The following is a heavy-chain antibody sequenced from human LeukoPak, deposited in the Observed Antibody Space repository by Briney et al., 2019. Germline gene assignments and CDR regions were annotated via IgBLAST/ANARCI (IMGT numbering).Heavy chain of an antibody. CDR3: ASILLWYVYDY. V-gene: IGHV3-23*01. D-gene: IGHD3-10*01. J-gene: IGHJ4*02. CDR2: ISDSGGST. Sequence: PPGGSLRLSCAASGFTFSSYGMSWVRQAPGEGLEWVSAISDSGGSTYYTDSVKGRFTISRDNSKNTLYLQMNSLRAEDTAVYYCASILLWYVYDYWGQGTLVTVSS. CDR1: GFTFSSYG.